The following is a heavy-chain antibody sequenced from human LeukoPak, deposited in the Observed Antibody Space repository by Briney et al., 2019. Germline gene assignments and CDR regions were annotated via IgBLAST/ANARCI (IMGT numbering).Heavy chain of an antibody. CDR3: ARLHYHDVNSGALDI. V-gene: IGHV4-31*02. J-gene: IGHJ3*02. Sequence: PSETLSLTCAVSGGSISSGSFYWNWIRQHPGKGLEWIGYIYYTGSTYSNPSLKRRFSISLDKSKNQFSLKLASVTAADTAVYYCARLHYHDVNSGALDIWGQGTMVTVSS. CDR2: IYYTGST. D-gene: IGHD2-2*01. CDR1: GGSISSGSFY.